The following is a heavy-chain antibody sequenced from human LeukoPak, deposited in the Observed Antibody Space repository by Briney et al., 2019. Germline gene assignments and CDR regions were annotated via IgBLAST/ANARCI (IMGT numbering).Heavy chain of an antibody. D-gene: IGHD3-10*01. J-gene: IGHJ4*02. CDR3: ARDDPVPYFDY. Sequence: ASVKVSCKASGYTFTSYYMHWVRQAPGQGLEWMGIINPSGGSTSYAQKFQGRVTMTRDMSTSTVYMELSSLRSDDTAVYYCARDDPVPYFDYWGQGTLVTVSS. CDR1: GYTFTSYY. CDR2: INPSGGST. V-gene: IGHV1-46*01.